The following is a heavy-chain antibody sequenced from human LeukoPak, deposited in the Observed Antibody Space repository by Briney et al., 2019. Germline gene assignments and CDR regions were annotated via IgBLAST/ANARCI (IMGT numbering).Heavy chain of an antibody. J-gene: IGHJ4*02. CDR2: ISRDGSNE. CDR1: GFTFSSFV. D-gene: IGHD3-16*01. CDR3: TRSYTLWGGSDY. Sequence: PGGSLRLSCAASGFTFSSFVMHWVRQAPGKGLEWVAIISRDGSNEYYAESVKGRFIISRDNSKNTLYLQMNSLRLEDTAMYFCTRSYTLWGGSDYWGQGTLVTVSS. V-gene: IGHV3-30-3*01.